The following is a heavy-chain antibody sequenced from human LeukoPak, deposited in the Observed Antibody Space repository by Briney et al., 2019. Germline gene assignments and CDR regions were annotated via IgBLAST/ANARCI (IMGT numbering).Heavy chain of an antibody. CDR2: LSWDGSST. CDR3: AAGALYYYENSGYHY. J-gene: IGHJ4*02. CDR1: GFSFSSYA. V-gene: IGHV3-43*01. Sequence: GGSLGLSCAASGFSFSSYAMSWVRQPPGKGLEWVSLLSWDGSSTYYADSVKGRFTISRDNSKNSLYLQMNSLRSEDTAFYYCAAGALYYYENSGYHYWGQGTLVTVSS. D-gene: IGHD3-22*01.